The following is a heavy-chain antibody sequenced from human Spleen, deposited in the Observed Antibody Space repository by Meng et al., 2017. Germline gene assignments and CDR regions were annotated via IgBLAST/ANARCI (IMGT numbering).Heavy chain of an antibody. V-gene: IGHV4-34*01. D-gene: IGHD5-18*01. CDR2: INHSGST. Sequence: QVQLQQWGAGLLKPAEPLSLTCGVYGGSFSGYYWTWIRQPPGKGLEWIGEINHSGSTNYNPSLKSRVTISVDTSKNQFSLKLSSVTAADTAVYYCARGIRGYSYAYDYWGQGTLVTVSS. CDR1: GGSFSGYY. J-gene: IGHJ4*02. CDR3: ARGIRGYSYAYDY.